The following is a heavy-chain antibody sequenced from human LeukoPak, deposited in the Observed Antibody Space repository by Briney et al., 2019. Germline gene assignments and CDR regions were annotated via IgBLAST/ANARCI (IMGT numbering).Heavy chain of an antibody. J-gene: IGHJ4*02. D-gene: IGHD6-19*01. Sequence: SETLSLTCAVYGGSFTGYYWSWIRQPPGKGLQWIGSIHHSGSTYYNPSLKSRVTISVDTSKTQFSLKLSSVTAADTAVYYCARTSSSGLVGGYYFDYWGQGTLVTVSS. CDR3: ARTSSSGLVGGYYFDY. CDR1: GGSFTGYY. V-gene: IGHV4-34*01. CDR2: IHHSGST.